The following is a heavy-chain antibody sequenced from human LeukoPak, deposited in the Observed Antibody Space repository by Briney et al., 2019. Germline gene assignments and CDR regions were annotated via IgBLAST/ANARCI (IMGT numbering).Heavy chain of an antibody. CDR1: GFTFSSYG. D-gene: IGHD5-18*01. CDR2: ISYDGSDK. V-gene: IGHV3-30*18. Sequence: GGSLRLSCAASGFTFSSYGMHWVRQAPGKGLEWVAVISYDGSDKYYVESVKGRFTISRDNAKNTLYLQMNSLRGEDTAVYYCAKGVQLWYHYYGMDVWGQGSTVSVSS. J-gene: IGHJ6*02. CDR3: AKGVQLWYHYYGMDV.